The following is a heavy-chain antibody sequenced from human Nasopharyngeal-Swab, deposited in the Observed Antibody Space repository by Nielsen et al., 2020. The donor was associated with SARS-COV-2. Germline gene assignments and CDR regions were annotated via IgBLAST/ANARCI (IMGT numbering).Heavy chain of an antibody. D-gene: IGHD6-13*01. V-gene: IGHV7-4-1*02. J-gene: IGHJ6*02. CDR3: ARAGRGSSSWYVMDYYYGMDV. Sequence: WVRQAPGQGLEGVGWNNTNTGHPTYAQGFTGRFVFSLDTSVSTAYLQISSLKAEDTAVYNCARAGRGSSSWYVMDYYYGMDVWGQGTTVTVSS. CDR2: NNTNTGHP.